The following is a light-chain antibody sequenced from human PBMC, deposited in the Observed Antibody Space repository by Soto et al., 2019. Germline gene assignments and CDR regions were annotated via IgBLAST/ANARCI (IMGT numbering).Light chain of an antibody. CDR3: QSYGSANQV. V-gene: IGLV6-57*02. Sequence: NFMLTQPHSVSESPGKTVTISCTGSSGSIASNYVQWYQQRPGSAPTTVICENNQRPSGVPDRFSGSIDSSSNSASLTISGPKTEDEADYYCQSYGSANQVFGGGTKLTVL. CDR2: ENN. CDR1: SGSIASNY. J-gene: IGLJ3*02.